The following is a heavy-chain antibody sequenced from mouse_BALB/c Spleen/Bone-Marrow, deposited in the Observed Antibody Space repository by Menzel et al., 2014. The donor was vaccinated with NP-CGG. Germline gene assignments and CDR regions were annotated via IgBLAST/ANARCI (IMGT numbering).Heavy chain of an antibody. CDR1: GFTFSSYA. CDR2: ISSGGST. J-gene: IGHJ4*01. Sequence: EVQLVESGGGLVKPGGSLKLSCAASGFTFSSYAMSWVRQTPEKRLEWVASISSGGSTYYPDSVKGRFTISRDNARNILYLQMSSLRSEDTAMYYCASPLYYGLHYYAMDYWGQGTSVTASS. V-gene: IGHV5-6-5*01. CDR3: ASPLYYGLHYYAMDY. D-gene: IGHD1-2*01.